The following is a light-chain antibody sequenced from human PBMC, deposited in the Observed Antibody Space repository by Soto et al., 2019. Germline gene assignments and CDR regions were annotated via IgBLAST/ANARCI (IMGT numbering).Light chain of an antibody. J-gene: IGKJ1*01. Sequence: EIVMTQSPATLSVSPGERATLSCRASQSVSSNLGWYQHKPGQAPRLLIYGASTRATGIPARFSGSGSGTEFTLTISSLQSEDVAIYYCQQYDNWPTWTFGQGTKVEIK. CDR1: QSVSSN. CDR3: QQYDNWPTWT. V-gene: IGKV3-15*01. CDR2: GAS.